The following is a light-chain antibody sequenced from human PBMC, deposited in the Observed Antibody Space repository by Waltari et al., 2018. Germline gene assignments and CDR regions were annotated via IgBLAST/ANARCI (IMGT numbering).Light chain of an antibody. J-gene: IGKJ4*01. CDR3: QQYYSAPLT. CDR2: WSS. Sequence: DIVMTQPPDSLAVSLGERATINCKSSQSLLYSSNNKNFLAWYQQKPGQPTKLLIYWSSTRESGVPDRFSGSGSGTDFTLTISSLQAEDVALYYCQQYYSAPLTFGGGTKVEIK. V-gene: IGKV4-1*01. CDR1: QSLLYSSNNKNF.